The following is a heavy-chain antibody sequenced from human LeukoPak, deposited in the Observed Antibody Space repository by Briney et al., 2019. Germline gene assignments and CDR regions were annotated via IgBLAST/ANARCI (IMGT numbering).Heavy chain of an antibody. D-gene: IGHD4-23*01. J-gene: IGHJ4*02. CDR1: GFTFTNYW. CDR2: MNSAASST. V-gene: IGHV3-74*01. Sequence: PGGSLRLSCVASGFTFTNYWMHWGRLAPAKGKVWVARMNSAASSTSYADSVKGRFSISRDNAKKTLYLQMNSLRAEDTAVYYCARGPDYGGPLRGQGTLVTVSP. CDR3: ARGPDYGGPL.